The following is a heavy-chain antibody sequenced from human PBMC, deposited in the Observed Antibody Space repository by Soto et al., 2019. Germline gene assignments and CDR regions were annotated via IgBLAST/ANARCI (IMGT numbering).Heavy chain of an antibody. D-gene: IGHD3-9*01. Sequence: SETPSLTCTVSGGSISSSSYYWGWIRQPPGKGLEWIGSIYYSGSTYYNPSLKSRVTISVDTSKNQFSLKLSSVTAADTAVYYCARLPYYDILTGYLYYFDYWGQGTLVTVSS. J-gene: IGHJ4*02. CDR2: IYYSGST. CDR1: GGSISSSSYY. V-gene: IGHV4-39*01. CDR3: ARLPYYDILTGYLYYFDY.